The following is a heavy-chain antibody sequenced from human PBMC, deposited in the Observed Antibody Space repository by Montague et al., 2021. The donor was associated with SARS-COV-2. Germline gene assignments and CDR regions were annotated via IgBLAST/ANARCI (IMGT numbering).Heavy chain of an antibody. CDR1: GFIFSNYA. D-gene: IGHD2-2*01. V-gene: IGHV3-23*01. J-gene: IGHJ4*02. CDR3: AKDRVVPPDRNLDY. Sequence: SRRISCAASGFIFSNYAMRWVRQAPGKGLEWVSAISDSGSKQRYTDSVKGRSTISRDNSKNTLYLQMDSLRAEDTAVYYCAKDRVVPPDRNLDYWGQGTLVSVSS. CDR2: ISDSGSKQ.